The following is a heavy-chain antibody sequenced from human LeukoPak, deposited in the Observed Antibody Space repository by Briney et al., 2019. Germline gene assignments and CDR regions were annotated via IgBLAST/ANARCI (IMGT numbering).Heavy chain of an antibody. CDR1: GGTFSSYA. D-gene: IGHD4-17*01. J-gene: IGHJ6*03. CDR3: AREETMTTVTTWPYYYYMDV. Sequence: SVKVSCKASGGTFSSYAISWVRQAPGQGLEWMGGIIPIFGTANYAQKFQGRVTITTDESTSTAYMELSSLRSEDTAVYYCAREETMTTVTTWPYYYYMDVWGKGTTVTVSS. CDR2: IIPIFGTA. V-gene: IGHV1-69*05.